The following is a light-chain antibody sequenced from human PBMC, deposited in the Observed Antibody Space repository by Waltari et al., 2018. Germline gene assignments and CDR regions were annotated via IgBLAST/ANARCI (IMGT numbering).Light chain of an antibody. J-gene: IGLJ2*01. Sequence: QPVVTQPPSASGTPGQRVTISCSGSSSNIESNPVNWYQQLPGRAPKLLIYSNSRRPSGVPDRFSASTSGRSASLVISGLQSDDEGNYYCASWDYSLNGVVYGGGTKLTVL. V-gene: IGLV1-44*01. CDR2: SNS. CDR3: ASWDYSLNGVV. CDR1: SSNIESNP.